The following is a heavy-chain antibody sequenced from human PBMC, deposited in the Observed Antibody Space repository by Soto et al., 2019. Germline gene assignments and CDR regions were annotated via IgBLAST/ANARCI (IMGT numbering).Heavy chain of an antibody. Sequence: QVQLVQSGAEVKTPGASVRVSCKASGYTFTGYYIHWVREAPGQGLEWMGWINPQTGGTSYAQKFQGRVTLSRDTSINTAYLELSRRRFDDAAVYFCARTRYQVISDGMDVWRQWATVTVSS. CDR3: ARTRYQVISDGMDV. V-gene: IGHV1-2*02. CDR2: INPQTGGT. CDR1: GYTFTGYY. D-gene: IGHD2-2*01. J-gene: IGHJ6*02.